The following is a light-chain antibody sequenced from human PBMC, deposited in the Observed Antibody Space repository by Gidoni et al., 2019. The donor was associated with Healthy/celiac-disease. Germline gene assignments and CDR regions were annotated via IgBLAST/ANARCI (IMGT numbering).Light chain of an antibody. CDR2: WAS. CDR1: QSVLYSSNNKNY. J-gene: IGKJ1*01. Sequence: DIVMTQSPDSLAVSLGERATINCKSSQSVLYSSNNKNYLAWYQQKPGQPPKLLLYWASTRDSGVPDRFSGRGSGTAFTLTIRSLQAEDVAVYYCQQYYSTPRTFGQGTKVEIK. V-gene: IGKV4-1*01. CDR3: QQYYSTPRT.